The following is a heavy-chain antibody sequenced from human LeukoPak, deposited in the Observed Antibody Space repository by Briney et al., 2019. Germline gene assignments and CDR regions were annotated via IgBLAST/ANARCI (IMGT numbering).Heavy chain of an antibody. CDR1: GFTFSSYA. V-gene: IGHV3-23*01. D-gene: IGHD1-26*01. CDR2: ISGSGGST. Sequence: SGGSLRLSCAASGFTFSSYAMSWVRQAPGKGLEWVSAISGSGGSTYYADSVEGRFTISRDNSKNTLYLQMNSLRAEDTAVYYCAKLYSGSYYGDYWGQGTLVTVSS. CDR3: AKLYSGSYYGDY. J-gene: IGHJ4*02.